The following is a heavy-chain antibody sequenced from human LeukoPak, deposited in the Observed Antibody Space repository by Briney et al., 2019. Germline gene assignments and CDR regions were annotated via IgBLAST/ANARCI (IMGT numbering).Heavy chain of an antibody. CDR1: GFTFSSYS. Sequence: GGSLRLSCAASGFTFSSYSMSWVRQAPGKGLEWVSYISSSSSTIYYADSVKGRFTISRDNAKNSLYLQMNSLRAEDTAVYYCARDHRVVPAAITNWGQGTLVTVSS. D-gene: IGHD2-2*02. V-gene: IGHV3-48*01. J-gene: IGHJ4*02. CDR2: ISSSSSTI. CDR3: ARDHRVVPAAITN.